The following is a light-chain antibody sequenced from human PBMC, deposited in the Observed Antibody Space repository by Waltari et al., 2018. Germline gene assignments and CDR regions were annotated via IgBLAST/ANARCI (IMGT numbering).Light chain of an antibody. CDR3: QTWATNIRV. CDR2: VKSDGSH. V-gene: IGLV4-69*01. Sequence: QLVLTQSPSASASLGASVTLTCTLSSGHSNYAIAWHQQQPEKGPRFLMKVKSDGSHTKGDGIPDRFSGSSSGADRYLIISSLQSEDEADYHCQTWATNIRVFGGGTKLTVL. CDR1: SGHSNYA. J-gene: IGLJ2*01.